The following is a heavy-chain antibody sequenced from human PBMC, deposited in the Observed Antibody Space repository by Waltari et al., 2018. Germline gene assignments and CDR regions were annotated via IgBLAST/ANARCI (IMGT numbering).Heavy chain of an antibody. Sequence: QVQLQESGPGLVKPSETLSLTCAVSGYSISSGYYWGWTRQPPGKGLEWIGSIYHSGSTYYNPSLKSRVTISVDTSKNQFSLKLSSVTAADTAVYYCARRETNFFYFDYWGQGTLVTVSS. CDR3: ARRETNFFYFDY. J-gene: IGHJ4*02. D-gene: IGHD1-26*01. V-gene: IGHV4-38-2*01. CDR1: GYSISSGYY. CDR2: IYHSGST.